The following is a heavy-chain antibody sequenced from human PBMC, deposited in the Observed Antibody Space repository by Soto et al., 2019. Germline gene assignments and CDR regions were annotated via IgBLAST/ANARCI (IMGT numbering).Heavy chain of an antibody. D-gene: IGHD3-10*01. CDR1: GGSISSYY. CDR2: IYYSGST. Sequence: SETLSLTCTVSGGSISSYYWSWIRQPPGKGLEWIGYIYYSGSTNYNPSLKSRVTISVDTSKNQFSLKLSSVTAADTAVYYCARSGSISEDYWGQGTLVTVSS. V-gene: IGHV4-59*01. CDR3: ARSGSISEDY. J-gene: IGHJ4*02.